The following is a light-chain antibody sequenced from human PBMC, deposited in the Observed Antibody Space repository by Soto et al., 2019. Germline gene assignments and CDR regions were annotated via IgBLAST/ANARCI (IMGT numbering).Light chain of an antibody. V-gene: IGKV3D-15*01. CDR1: QSVSSN. CDR3: QQYKNWPAIT. Sequence: EIVMTQSPATLSVTPGERVTLSCRASQSVSSNLAWYQQKPGQAPRLLIYGASTRVTGIPARFSGSGSGTEFTLTISSLQSEDFADYYCQQYKNWPAITFGQGTKVDIK. J-gene: IGKJ1*01. CDR2: GAS.